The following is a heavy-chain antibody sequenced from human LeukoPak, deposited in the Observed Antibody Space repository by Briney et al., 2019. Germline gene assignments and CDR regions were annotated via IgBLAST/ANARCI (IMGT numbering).Heavy chain of an antibody. CDR3: ATLTDY. CDR2: IYSGGST. CDR1: EFSVGSNY. V-gene: IGHV3-66*01. Sequence: GGSLRLSCAASEFSVGSNYMTWVRQAPGKGLEWVSLIYSGGSTYYADSVKGRFTISRDNAKNSLYLQMNSLRAEDTAVYYCATLTDYWGQGTLVTVSS. J-gene: IGHJ4*02.